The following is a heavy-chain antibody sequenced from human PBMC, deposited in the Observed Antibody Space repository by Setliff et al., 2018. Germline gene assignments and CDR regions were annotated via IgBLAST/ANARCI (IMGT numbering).Heavy chain of an antibody. Sequence: SETLSLTCTVSGGSISGYYWNWIRQTPEMRLEWIGHIHFSGNTHFNPSLMSRVTMSVDTSKNQFSLNVNSVTSADTAVYYCVRGGSAWAWNYDLWGRGTLATVSS. CDR1: GGSISGYY. CDR2: IHFSGNT. CDR3: VRGGSAWAWNYDL. D-gene: IGHD3-16*01. V-gene: IGHV4-59*01. J-gene: IGHJ2*01.